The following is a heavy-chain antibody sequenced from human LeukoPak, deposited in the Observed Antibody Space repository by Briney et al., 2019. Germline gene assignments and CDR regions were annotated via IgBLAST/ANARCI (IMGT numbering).Heavy chain of an antibody. J-gene: IGHJ5*02. CDR1: GGSISSYY. D-gene: IGHD4-11*01. V-gene: IGHV4-59*01. CDR2: IYYSGSA. CDR3: ARGEDYKSSRFDP. Sequence: SETLSLTCTVSGGSISSYYWSWIRQPPGKGLEWIGYIYYSGSANYNPSLESRVTISVDTSKNQFSLILSSVTAADTAAYYCARGEDYKSSRFDPWGQGTLVTVSS.